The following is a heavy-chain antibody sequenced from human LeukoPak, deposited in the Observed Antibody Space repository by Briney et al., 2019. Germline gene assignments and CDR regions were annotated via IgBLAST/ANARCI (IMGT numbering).Heavy chain of an antibody. CDR3: TTGGFNDVQY. D-gene: IGHD1-1*01. J-gene: IGHJ4*02. Sequence: GGSLRLSCAASGFTFSDAWMSWVRQAPGKGLEWVGRIKSKTDGGTTDYAAPVKGRFTISRDDSKNTLYLQMSGLKIDDTAVYYCTTGGFNDVQYWGQGTLVTVSS. CDR2: IKSKTDGGTT. CDR1: GFTFSDAW. V-gene: IGHV3-15*05.